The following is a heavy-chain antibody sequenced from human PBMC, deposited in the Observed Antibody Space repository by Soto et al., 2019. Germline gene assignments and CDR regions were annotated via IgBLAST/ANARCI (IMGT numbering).Heavy chain of an antibody. J-gene: IGHJ3*02. CDR1: GGSIGSSNW. CDR3: ARMGRRYYDSSGYQLPDAFDI. V-gene: IGHV4-4*02. D-gene: IGHD3-22*01. CDR2: IYHSGST. Sequence: SETLSLTCAVSGGSIGSSNWWSWVRQPPGKGLEWIGEIYHSGSTNYNPSLKSRVTISVDKSKNQFSLKLSSVTAADTAVYYCARMGRRYYDSSGYQLPDAFDIWGQGTMVTVSS.